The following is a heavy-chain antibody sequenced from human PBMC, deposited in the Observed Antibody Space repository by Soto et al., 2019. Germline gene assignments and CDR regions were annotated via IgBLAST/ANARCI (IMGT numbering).Heavy chain of an antibody. J-gene: IGHJ3*02. CDR3: AIQEDDFDI. CDR1: GYTFTDYY. Sequence: GSVKGSCKASGYTFTDYYMHWVRQAPGQGLEWMGWINPNSGGTNYAQKFQGRVTMTRDTSVTTAYMELSRLTSDDTAVYYCAIQEDDFDIWGQGTMVSVTS. D-gene: IGHD2-21*01. CDR2: INPNSGGT. V-gene: IGHV1-2*02.